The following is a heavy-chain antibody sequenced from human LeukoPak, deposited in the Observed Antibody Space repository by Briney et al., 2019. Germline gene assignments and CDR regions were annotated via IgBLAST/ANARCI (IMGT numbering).Heavy chain of an antibody. Sequence: GASVKVSCKASGYTFTGYDINWVRQATGQGLEWMGWMNPNTGDTGYAQKFQGRVTMTRNSSIDTAYMELSGLRSKDTAVYYCTRGSLSGSSRDYWGQGTLLTVSS. CDR3: TRGSLSGSSRDY. D-gene: IGHD1-26*01. J-gene: IGHJ4*02. V-gene: IGHV1-8*01. CDR1: GYTFTGYD. CDR2: MNPNTGDT.